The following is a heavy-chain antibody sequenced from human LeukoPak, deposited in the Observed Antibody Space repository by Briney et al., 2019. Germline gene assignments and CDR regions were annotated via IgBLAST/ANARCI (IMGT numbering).Heavy chain of an antibody. J-gene: IGHJ4*02. CDR2: MNPNSGNT. D-gene: IGHD3-10*01. CDR1: GYTFTSYD. CDR3: AREFYGPGPVPGRLHQSPLDY. V-gene: IGHV1-8*01. Sequence: ASVKVSCKASGYTFTSYDINWVRQATGQVLEWMGWMNPNSGNTGYAQKFQGRVTMTRNTSISTAYMELSSLRSDDTAVYYCAREFYGPGPVPGRLHQSPLDYWGQGTLVTVSS.